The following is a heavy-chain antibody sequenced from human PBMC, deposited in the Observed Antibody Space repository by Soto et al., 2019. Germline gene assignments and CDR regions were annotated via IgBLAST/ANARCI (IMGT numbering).Heavy chain of an antibody. Sequence: QVQLVQSGLEVKKPGASVKVSCKASGYSFTNFGFNWVRQAPGQGLEWMGWVSNYNGNRKYAEKFQGRVTMTTDTSANTAYMELGSLRSDDTALYYCASGKMVRGPRPRYYFYFGMDVWGQGTTLIVSS. J-gene: IGHJ6*02. D-gene: IGHD3-10*01. CDR3: ASGKMVRGPRPRYYFYFGMDV. V-gene: IGHV1-18*01. CDR2: VSNYNGNR. CDR1: GYSFTNFG.